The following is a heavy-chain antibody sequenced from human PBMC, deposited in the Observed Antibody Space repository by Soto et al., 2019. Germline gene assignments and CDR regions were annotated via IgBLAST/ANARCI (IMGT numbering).Heavy chain of an antibody. J-gene: IGHJ6*02. CDR1: GGSVSSGSYY. CDR3: AREPALRFLEWLTPYGMDV. D-gene: IGHD3-3*01. V-gene: IGHV4-61*01. Sequence: SETLSLTCTVSGGSVSSGSYYWSWIRQPPGKGLEWIGYIYYSGSTNYNPSLKSRVTISVDTSKNQFSLKLSSVTAADTAVYYCAREPALRFLEWLTPYGMDVWGQGTTVTVSS. CDR2: IYYSGST.